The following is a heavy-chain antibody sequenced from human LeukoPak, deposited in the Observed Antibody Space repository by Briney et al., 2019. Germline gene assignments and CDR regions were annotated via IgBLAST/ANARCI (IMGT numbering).Heavy chain of an antibody. CDR2: LYYSGNT. D-gene: IGHD6-19*01. V-gene: IGHV4-59*09. Sequence: IGCLYYSGNTNYNPSLKSRVTISGDTSMNQFSLKLTSVTAADTAMYYCATGPLGSGWYNYWGQGTLVTVSS. J-gene: IGHJ4*02. CDR3: ATGPLGSGWYNY.